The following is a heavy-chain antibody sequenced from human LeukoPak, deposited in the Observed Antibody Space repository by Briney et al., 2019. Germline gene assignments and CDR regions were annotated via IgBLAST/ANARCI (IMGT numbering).Heavy chain of an antibody. J-gene: IGHJ4*02. CDR3: ARLRGGRGEYNFDY. Sequence: PSETLSLTCTVSGGSISSYYWSWIRQPPGKGLEWIGYIYYSGSTNYNPSLKSRVTISVDTSKNQFSLKLSSVTAADTAVYYCARLRGGRGEYNFDYWGQGTLVTVSS. D-gene: IGHD3-16*01. CDR1: GGSISSYY. CDR2: IYYSGST. V-gene: IGHV4-59*01.